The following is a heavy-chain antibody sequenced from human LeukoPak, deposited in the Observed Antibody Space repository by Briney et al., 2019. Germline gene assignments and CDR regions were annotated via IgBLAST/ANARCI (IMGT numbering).Heavy chain of an antibody. Sequence: GGSLLLTCAAAGFNFRSYGMHWLRQAPGKGLEWVSSISSTSSYIYYADSVKGRFTISRDNARNSLFLQGHSLRAEDTAVYYCARDVGSHPEYLHHWRQGTLVTVSS. D-gene: IGHD1-26*01. V-gene: IGHV3-21*06. CDR1: GFNFRSYG. J-gene: IGHJ1*01. CDR3: ARDVGSHPEYLHH. CDR2: ISSTSSYI.